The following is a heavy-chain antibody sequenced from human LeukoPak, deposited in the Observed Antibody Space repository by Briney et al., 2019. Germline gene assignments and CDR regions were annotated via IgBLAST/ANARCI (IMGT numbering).Heavy chain of an antibody. D-gene: IGHD6-19*01. Sequence: SQTLSLTCAISGDSVSSNSAAWNWVRQSPLRGLEWLGRTYYRSKWYNDYAVSVKSRITINPDTSKNQFSLQLNSVTPEDTAVYYCARAQAVRNWFDPWGQGTLVTVSS. CDR1: GDSVSSNSAA. J-gene: IGHJ5*02. CDR3: ARAQAVRNWFDP. CDR2: TYYRSKWYN. V-gene: IGHV6-1*01.